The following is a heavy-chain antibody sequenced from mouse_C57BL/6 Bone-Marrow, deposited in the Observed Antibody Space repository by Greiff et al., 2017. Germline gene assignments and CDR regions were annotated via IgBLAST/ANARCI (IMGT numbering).Heavy chain of an antibody. V-gene: IGHV1-15*01. CDR1: GYTFTDYE. Sequence: VQLQQSGAELVRPGASVTLSCKASGYTFTDYEMHWVKQTPVHGLGWIGAIDPETGGTAYNQKFKGKAILTADKSSSTAYMELRSLTSEDSAVYYCTLRQLRLPFAYWGQGTLVTVSA. J-gene: IGHJ3*01. D-gene: IGHD3-2*02. CDR2: IDPETGGT. CDR3: TLRQLRLPFAY.